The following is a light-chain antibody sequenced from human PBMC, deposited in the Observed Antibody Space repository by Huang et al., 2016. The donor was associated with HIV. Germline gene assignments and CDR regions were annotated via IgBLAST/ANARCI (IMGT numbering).Light chain of an antibody. CDR3: QQYYSPPYT. J-gene: IGKJ2*01. V-gene: IGKV4-1*01. CDR2: GAS. CDR1: QAVLKNSNKKNY. Sequence: DIEMTQSPDSLTVSLGARAIINCKSSQAVLKNSNKKNYLAWYQQRPGQPPKVLIYGASSRGSGVPDRFSGRGSGTDFNLTISSLQPEDLAVYYCQQYYSPPYTFGQGTRLEI.